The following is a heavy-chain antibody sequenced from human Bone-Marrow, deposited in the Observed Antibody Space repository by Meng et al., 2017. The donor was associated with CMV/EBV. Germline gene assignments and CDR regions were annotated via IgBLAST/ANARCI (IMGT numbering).Heavy chain of an antibody. J-gene: IGHJ4*02. V-gene: IGHV1-2*02. CDR1: EYTLTDYY. CDR2: INPNSGGT. D-gene: IGHD3-22*01. Sequence: ASVKVSCKSSEYTLTDYYVHWVRQAPGQGLEWVGWINPNSGGTNYAQKLQGRVTVTRDTSIRTVYMELSSLRSDDTAVFYCARGGGSSGFPEHWGQGTQVTVSS. CDR3: ARGGGSSGFPEH.